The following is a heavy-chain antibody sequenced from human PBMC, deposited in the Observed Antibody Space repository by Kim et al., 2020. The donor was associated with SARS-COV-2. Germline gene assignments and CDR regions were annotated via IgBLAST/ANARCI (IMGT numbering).Heavy chain of an antibody. CDR3: SRGPDSSSWYGLKYYCDY. CDR2: INHSGST. J-gene: IGHJ4*01. Sequence: SETLSLTCAVYGGSFSGYYWSWIRQPPGKGLEWIGEINHSGSTNYNPSLKSRVTISVDTSKNQFSLKLSSVTAADTAVYYCSRGPDSSSWYGLKYYCDY. V-gene: IGHV4-34*01. CDR1: GGSFSGYY. D-gene: IGHD6-13*01.